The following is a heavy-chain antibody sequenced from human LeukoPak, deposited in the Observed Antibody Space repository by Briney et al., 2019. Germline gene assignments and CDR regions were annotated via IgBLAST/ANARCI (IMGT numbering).Heavy chain of an antibody. CDR1: GVTFSNYW. J-gene: IGHJ4*02. Sequence: PGGSLRLSCAASGVTFSNYWMYWVRQAPGKGLVWVSRINGDGRSTHYADSVQGRFTISRDNAKNTVYLQMNSLRAEDTAVYYCATVVTDTPVDYWGQGTLVTVSS. V-gene: IGHV3-74*01. CDR3: ATVVTDTPVDY. D-gene: IGHD2-15*01. CDR2: INGDGRST.